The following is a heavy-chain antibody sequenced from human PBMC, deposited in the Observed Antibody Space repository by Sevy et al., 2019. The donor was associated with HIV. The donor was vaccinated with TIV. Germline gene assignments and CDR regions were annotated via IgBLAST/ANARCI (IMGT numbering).Heavy chain of an antibody. V-gene: IGHV1-2*06. Sequence: ASVKVSCKASGYTFTGYYMHWVRQAPGQGLEWMGRINPNSGGTNYAQKFQGRVTMTRDTSISTAYMELSRLRSDDTAVYYCASSRILVDTAMVMFDPWGQGTLVTVSS. J-gene: IGHJ5*02. CDR1: GYTFTGYY. D-gene: IGHD5-18*01. CDR3: ASSRILVDTAMVMFDP. CDR2: INPNSGGT.